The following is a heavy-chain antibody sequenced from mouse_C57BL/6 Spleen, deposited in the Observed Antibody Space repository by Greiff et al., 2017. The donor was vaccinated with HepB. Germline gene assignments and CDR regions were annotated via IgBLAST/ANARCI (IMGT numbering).Heavy chain of an antibody. CDR3: ARSYYDYDGTPFAY. CDR2: INPNNGGT. D-gene: IGHD2-4*01. CDR1: GYTFTDYY. V-gene: IGHV1-26*01. J-gene: IGHJ3*01. Sequence: EVQLQQSGPELVKPGASVKISCKASGYTFTDYYMNWVKQSHGKSLEWIGDINPNNGGTSYNQKFKGKATLTVDKSSSTAYMELRSLTSEDSAVYYCARSYYDYDGTPFAYWGQGTLVTVSA.